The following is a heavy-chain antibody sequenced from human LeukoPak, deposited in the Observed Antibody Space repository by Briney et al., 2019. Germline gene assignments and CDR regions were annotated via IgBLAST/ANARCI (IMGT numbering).Heavy chain of an antibody. CDR1: GFTFSDYY. Sequence: AESLRLSCAAYGFTFSDYYMSWIRQAPGKGLEWVSYIYDSGRTIYYADSVKGRFTISRDNAKNSAYLQMNNLRAEDTAVYYCARDRLVDYEHSGYYDKGGQGTLVTVSS. J-gene: IGHJ4*02. CDR2: IYDSGRTI. CDR3: ARDRLVDYEHSGYYDK. D-gene: IGHD3-22*01. V-gene: IGHV3-11*01.